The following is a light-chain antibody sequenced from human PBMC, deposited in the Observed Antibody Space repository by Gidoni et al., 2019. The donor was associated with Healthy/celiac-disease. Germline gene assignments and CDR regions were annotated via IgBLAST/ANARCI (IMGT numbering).Light chain of an antibody. CDR1: QSVSSN. CDR3: QQYNNWPPA. CDR2: GAS. V-gene: IGKV3-15*01. J-gene: IGKJ4*01. Sequence: EIVMTQSPATRSVSPGERATLSCRASQSVSSNLAWYQQKPGQAPRLLIYGASSGSGTEFTLTISSLQSEDFAVYYCQQYNNWPPAFXGXTKVEIK.